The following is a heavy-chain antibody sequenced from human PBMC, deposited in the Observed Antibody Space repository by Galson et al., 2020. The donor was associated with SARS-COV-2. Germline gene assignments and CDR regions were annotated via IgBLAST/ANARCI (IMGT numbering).Heavy chain of an antibody. V-gene: IGHV1-69*13. Sequence: SVKVSCKASGGTFSSYAISWVRQAPGQGLEWMGGIIPIFGTANYAQKFQGRVTITADESTSTAYMELSSLRSEDTAVYYCARVYGYDRGVGFDYWGQGTLVTVSS. CDR3: ARVYGYDRGVGFDY. J-gene: IGHJ4*02. CDR1: GGTFSSYA. D-gene: IGHD5-12*01. CDR2: IIPIFGTA.